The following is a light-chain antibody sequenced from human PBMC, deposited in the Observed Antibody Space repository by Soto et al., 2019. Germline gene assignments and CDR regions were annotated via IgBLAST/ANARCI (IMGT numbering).Light chain of an antibody. J-gene: IGKJ1*01. Sequence: EIMLTQSPATLSLSPGERATLSCRASQSVSSYLAWYQQKPGQTPRLLIYDASNRATGIPARFSGSGSGTDFTLTISSLEPEDFAVYYCQQRSNWPRTFGQGSMVDIK. CDR1: QSVSSY. V-gene: IGKV3-11*01. CDR2: DAS. CDR3: QQRSNWPRT.